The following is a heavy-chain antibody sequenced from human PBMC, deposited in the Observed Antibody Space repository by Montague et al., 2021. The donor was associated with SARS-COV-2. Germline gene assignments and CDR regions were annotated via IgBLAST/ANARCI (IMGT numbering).Heavy chain of an antibody. CDR3: ATLPSSITIFGVVQGYYFDD. CDR2: LYYSGST. D-gene: IGHD3-3*01. V-gene: IGHV4-59*08. Sequence: SETLSLTCSVSGGSISDYYWSWIRQPPGKGLEWIGHLYYSGSTTYKPSLKSRVTISVDTSKNQFSLKLSSVTAADTAVYYCATLPSSITIFGVVQGYYFDDWGQGTLVTVSS. J-gene: IGHJ4*02. CDR1: GGSISDYY.